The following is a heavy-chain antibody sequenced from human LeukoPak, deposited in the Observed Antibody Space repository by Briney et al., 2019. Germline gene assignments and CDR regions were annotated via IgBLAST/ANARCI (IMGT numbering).Heavy chain of an antibody. J-gene: IGHJ6*02. V-gene: IGHV3-48*03. CDR1: GFTFSSFE. CDR2: ISSSGNTI. Sequence: PGGSLRLSCAASGFTFSSFEMNWVRQAPGKGLEWVSYISSSGNTIYYADFVKGRFTISRDNAKNSLYLQMNSLRAEDTAVYYCASNMGPRRRSPVVMDVWGQGTTVTVSS. D-gene: IGHD2-15*01. CDR3: ASNMGPRRRSPVVMDV.